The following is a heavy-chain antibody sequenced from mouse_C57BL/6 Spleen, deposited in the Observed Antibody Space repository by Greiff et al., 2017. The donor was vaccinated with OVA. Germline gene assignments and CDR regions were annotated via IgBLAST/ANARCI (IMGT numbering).Heavy chain of an antibody. V-gene: IGHV1-26*01. CDR2: INPNNGGT. CDR3: ARYYSVPMDY. D-gene: IGHD2-12*01. J-gene: IGHJ4*01. Sequence: EVQLQQSGPELVKPGASVKISCKASGYTFTDYYMNWVKQSHGKSLEWIGDINPNNGGTSYNQKFKGKATLTVDKSSSTAYMELRSLTSEDSAVYDCARYYSVPMDYWGQGTSVTVSS. CDR1: GYTFTDYY.